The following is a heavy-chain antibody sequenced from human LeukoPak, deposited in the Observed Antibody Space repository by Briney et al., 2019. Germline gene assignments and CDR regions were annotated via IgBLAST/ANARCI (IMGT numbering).Heavy chain of an antibody. Sequence: SETLSLTCTVSGGSISSSSYYWGWIRQPPGKGLEWIGSIYYSGSTYYNPSLKSRVTISVDTSKNQFSLKLSSVTAADTAVYYCARVSSVHRRALGPPRTGWFDPWGQGTLVTVSS. CDR3: ARVSSVHRRALGPPRTGWFDP. V-gene: IGHV4-39*07. CDR2: IYYSGST. CDR1: GGSISSSSYY. D-gene: IGHD1-14*01. J-gene: IGHJ5*02.